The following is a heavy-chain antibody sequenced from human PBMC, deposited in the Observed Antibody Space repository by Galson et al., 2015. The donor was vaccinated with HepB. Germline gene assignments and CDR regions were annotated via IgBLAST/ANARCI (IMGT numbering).Heavy chain of an antibody. Sequence: SLRLSCAASGFTFSDHYMEWVRQAPGKGLEWVGRSRNKAKSYTTEYAASVKGRFTISRDDSKNSLYLQMNSLKTEDTAVYYCARKSTISDWWDYWGQGTLVTVSS. CDR2: SRNKAKSYTT. CDR1: GFTFSDHY. V-gene: IGHV3-72*01. CDR3: ARKSTISDWWDY. J-gene: IGHJ4*02. D-gene: IGHD5/OR15-5a*01.